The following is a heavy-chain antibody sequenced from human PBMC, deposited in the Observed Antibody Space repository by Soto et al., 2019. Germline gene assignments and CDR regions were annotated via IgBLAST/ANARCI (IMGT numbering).Heavy chain of an antibody. CDR2: ISFDGSNK. J-gene: IGHJ4*02. V-gene: IGHV3-30*03. Sequence: QVQLVESGGGVVQPGKSLRLSCAASGFTFSSYGMHWVRQAPGKGLEWVAVISFDGSNKYYADSVKGRFTISRDNSKNTLYLQMNSLRPEDTAVYFCATTPQYVDPRGYWGQGTLVTVSS. CDR3: ATTPQYVDPRGY. CDR1: GFTFSSYG. D-gene: IGHD3-9*01.